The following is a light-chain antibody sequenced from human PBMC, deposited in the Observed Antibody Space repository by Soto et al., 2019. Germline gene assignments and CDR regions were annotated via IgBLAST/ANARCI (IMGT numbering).Light chain of an antibody. CDR2: QVT. Sequence: QSVLTQPRSVSGSPGQSVTISCTGTSSDVGGYNYVSWYQQLPGKAPKLMIYQVTIRPSGISNRFSGSKSGNTASLTISGLQAEDEADYYCTSFSSSTSLYVFGTGTKLTVL. CDR3: TSFSSSTSLYV. V-gene: IGLV2-14*01. CDR1: SSDVGGYNY. J-gene: IGLJ1*01.